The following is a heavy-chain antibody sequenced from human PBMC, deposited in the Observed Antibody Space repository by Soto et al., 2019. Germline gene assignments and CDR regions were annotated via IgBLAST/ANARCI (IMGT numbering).Heavy chain of an antibody. D-gene: IGHD3-16*02. V-gene: IGHV3-23*01. CDR1: GFTFSSYA. Sequence: EVQLLESGGGLVQPGGSLRLSCAASGFTFSSYAMSWVRQAPGKGLEWVSAISGSGGSTYYADSVKGRFTISRDNSKNTLYLQMNSLRAEDTAVYYCAKDGDSYYDYVWGSYRTYPFDYWGQGTLVTVSS. J-gene: IGHJ4*02. CDR2: ISGSGGST. CDR3: AKDGDSYYDYVWGSYRTYPFDY.